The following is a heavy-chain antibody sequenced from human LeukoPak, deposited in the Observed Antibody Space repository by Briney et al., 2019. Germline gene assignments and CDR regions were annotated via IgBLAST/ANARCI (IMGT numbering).Heavy chain of an antibody. V-gene: IGHV3-48*03. CDR3: ARDASNRLLWFGEDYYYYYMDV. D-gene: IGHD3-10*01. CDR2: ISSSSSTI. CDR1: GFTFSSYE. J-gene: IGHJ6*03. Sequence: YPGGSLRLSCAASGFTFSSYEMNWVRQAPGKGLEWVSYISSSSSTIYYADSVKGRFTISRDNAENSLYLQMNSLRAEDTAVYYCARDASNRLLWFGEDYYYYYMDVWGKGTTVTVSS.